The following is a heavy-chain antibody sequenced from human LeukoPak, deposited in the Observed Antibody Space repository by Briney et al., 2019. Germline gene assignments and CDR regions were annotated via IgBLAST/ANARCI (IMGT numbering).Heavy chain of an antibody. V-gene: IGHV4-34*01. CDR2: INHSGST. CDR1: GGSFSGYY. Sequence: SETLSLTCAVYGGSFSGYYWSWIRQPPGKGLEWIGEINHSGSTNYNPSLKSRVTISVDTSKNQFSLKLSSVTAADTAVYYCATKTGTTRNWFDPWGQGTLVTVSS. D-gene: IGHD1-7*01. CDR3: ATKTGTTRNWFDP. J-gene: IGHJ5*02.